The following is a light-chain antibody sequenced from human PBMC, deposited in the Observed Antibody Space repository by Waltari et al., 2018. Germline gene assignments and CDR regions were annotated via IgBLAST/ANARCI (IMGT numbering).Light chain of an antibody. CDR3: YSRDTSGNRL. CDR1: SLRDYY. V-gene: IGLV3-19*01. Sequence: SSELTQDPAVSVALGQTVRITCHGDSLRDYYASWYQQKPGQAPRLVIYGKNNRPSGIPDRFSGSSSGNTASLTITGTQAEDEADYYCYSRDTSGNRLFGGGTKLTVL. CDR2: GKN. J-gene: IGLJ3*02.